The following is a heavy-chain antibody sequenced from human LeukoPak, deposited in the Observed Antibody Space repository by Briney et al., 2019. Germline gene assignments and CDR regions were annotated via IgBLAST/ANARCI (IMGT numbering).Heavy chain of an antibody. D-gene: IGHD2-2*02. CDR2: IYHSGST. V-gene: IGHV4-38-2*02. CDR3: ARGYLRGVYY. J-gene: IGHJ4*02. Sequence: SETLSLTCTVSGYSISSGYYWGWIRQPPGKGLEWIGSIYHSGSTYYNPSLKSRVTISVDTSKNQFSLKLSSVTAADTAVYYCARGYLRGVYYWGQGTLVTVSS. CDR1: GYSISSGYY.